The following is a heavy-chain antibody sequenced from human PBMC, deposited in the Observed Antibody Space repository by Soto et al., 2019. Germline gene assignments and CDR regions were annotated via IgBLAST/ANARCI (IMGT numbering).Heavy chain of an antibody. CDR2: IKQEGSEK. CDR1: GFTFSNYW. V-gene: IGHV3-7*01. J-gene: IGHJ2*01. CDR3: ARRATTSAGYFDL. D-gene: IGHD1-26*01. Sequence: GSLRLSCAASGFTFSNYWMSWVRQAPGKGLEWVANIKQEGSEKNYKDAAKGRLTISRDNAKNSLSLQMNSLRAEDTAVYYCARRATTSAGYFDLWGRGTLVTVSS.